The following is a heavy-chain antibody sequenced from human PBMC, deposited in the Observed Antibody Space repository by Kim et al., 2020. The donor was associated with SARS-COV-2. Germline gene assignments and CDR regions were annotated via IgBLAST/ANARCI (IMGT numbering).Heavy chain of an antibody. J-gene: IGHJ4*02. V-gene: IGHV4-34*01. CDR1: GGSFSGYY. CDR2: INHSGST. D-gene: IGHD6-13*01. CDR3: ARVISIAAAGIDY. Sequence: SETLSLTCAVYGGSFSGYYWSWIRQPPGKGLEWIGEINHSGSTNYNPSLKSRVTISVDTSKNQFSLKLSSVTAADTAVYYCARVISIAAAGIDYWGQGTL.